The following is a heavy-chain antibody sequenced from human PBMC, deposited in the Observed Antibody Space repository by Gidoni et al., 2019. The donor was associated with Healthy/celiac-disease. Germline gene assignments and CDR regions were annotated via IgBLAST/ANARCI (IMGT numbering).Heavy chain of an antibody. CDR2: ISGSGGST. CDR3: AKEMGYGVWGFDY. J-gene: IGHJ4*02. CDR1: GFTFGSYA. Sequence: EVQLLESGGGLVQPGGSLRLSCAASGFTFGSYAMSWVRPAPGKGLEWVSAISGSGGSTYYADYVKGRFTISRDNSKNTLYLQMNSLRAEDTAVYYCAKEMGYGVWGFDYWGQGTLVTVSS. V-gene: IGHV3-23*01. D-gene: IGHD2-8*01.